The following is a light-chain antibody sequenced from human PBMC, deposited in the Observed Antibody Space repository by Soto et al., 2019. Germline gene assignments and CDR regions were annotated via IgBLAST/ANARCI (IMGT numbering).Light chain of an antibody. V-gene: IGLV2-14*01. CDR1: SSDIGNYNS. CDR2: EVR. CDR3: TSYTPTGALV. J-gene: IGLJ3*02. Sequence: QSALTQPASVSGSPGQSITIPCTGTSSDIGNYNSVSWYQHRPGKAPRLMIYEVRNRLSGVSNRFSGSKSGNTASLTISGLQSEDEADYYCTSYTPTGALVFGSGTKLTVL.